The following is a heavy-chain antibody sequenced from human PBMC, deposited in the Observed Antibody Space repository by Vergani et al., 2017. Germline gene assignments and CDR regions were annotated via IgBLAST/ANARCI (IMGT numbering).Heavy chain of an antibody. J-gene: IGHJ4*02. CDR2: IYSGGST. Sequence: EVQLLESGGGLIQPGGSLRLSCAASGFTVSSNYMSWVRQAPGKGLEWVSVIYSGGSTYYADSVKGRFTISRDNSKNTLYLQMNSLRAEDTAVYYCAKVRPHIVVEECFDYWGQGTLVTVSS. CDR3: AKVRPHIVVEECFDY. CDR1: GFTVSSNY. D-gene: IGHD2-21*01. V-gene: IGHV3-53*01.